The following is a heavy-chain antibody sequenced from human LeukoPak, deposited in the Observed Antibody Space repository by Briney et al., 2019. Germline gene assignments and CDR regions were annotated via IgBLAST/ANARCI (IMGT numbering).Heavy chain of an antibody. Sequence: ASVKVSCKASGYSFTSYGISWVRQAPGQGLEWMGWISAYNGNTNYAQKLQGRVTITTDKSTSTAYMELRSLRSDDTAVYYCARDAYDFWSGNGDAFDIWGQGTMVTVSS. CDR1: GYSFTSYG. V-gene: IGHV1-18*01. CDR2: ISAYNGNT. J-gene: IGHJ3*02. D-gene: IGHD3-3*01. CDR3: ARDAYDFWSGNGDAFDI.